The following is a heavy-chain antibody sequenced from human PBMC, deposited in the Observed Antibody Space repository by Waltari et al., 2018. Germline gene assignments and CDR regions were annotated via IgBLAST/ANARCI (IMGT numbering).Heavy chain of an antibody. CDR1: GGTFSSYA. CDR2: IIPIFGTA. Sequence: QVQLVQSGAEVKKPGSSVKVSCKASGGTFSSYAISWVRQAPGQGLEWMGRIIPIFGTANYAQKFQGRVTITADKSTSTAYMELSSLRSEDTAVYYCARVKGIAAAGTVYYYYGMDVWGQGTTVTVSS. CDR3: ARVKGIAAAGTVYYYYGMDV. D-gene: IGHD6-13*01. V-gene: IGHV1-69*08. J-gene: IGHJ6*02.